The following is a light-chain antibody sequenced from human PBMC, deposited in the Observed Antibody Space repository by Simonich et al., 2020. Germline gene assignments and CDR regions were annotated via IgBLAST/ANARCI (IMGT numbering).Light chain of an antibody. CDR3: QQYNNWPPET. CDR1: QSVSSSY. Sequence: EIVLTQSPGTLSLSPGERATLSCRASQSVSSSYLAWYQQKPGLAPRLLIYDASSQATGIPDRVSGSGSWKDFTLTISRLEPEDFAVYYCQQYNNWPPETFGQGTKVEIK. CDR2: DAS. V-gene: IGKV3D-20*01. J-gene: IGKJ1*01.